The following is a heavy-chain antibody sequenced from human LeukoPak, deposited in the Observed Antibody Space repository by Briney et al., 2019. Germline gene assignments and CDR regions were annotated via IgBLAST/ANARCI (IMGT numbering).Heavy chain of an antibody. CDR1: GGSFCGYC. CDR3: TRGKPETVFDS. Sequence: SETLSLTCSVYGGSFCGYCWSWIRQPPGKGLEWIGEINHSGSTDYNPSLKTRVTISLDRSKDQLSLKLTSVTAADTAVYYCTRGKPETVFDSWGRGTLVTVSS. J-gene: IGHJ4*01. V-gene: IGHV4-34*01. CDR2: INHSGST.